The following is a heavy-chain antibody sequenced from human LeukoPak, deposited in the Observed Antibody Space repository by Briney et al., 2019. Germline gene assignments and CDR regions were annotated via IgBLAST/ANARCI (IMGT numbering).Heavy chain of an antibody. V-gene: IGHV4-4*07. Sequence: PSETLSLTCTVSGGSISSYYWSWIRQPAGKGLEWIGRIYTSGSTNYNPSLKSRVTMSVDTSKNQFSLKLSSVTAADTAVYYCARTVPAAIFDYYYGMDVWGQGTTVTVSS. CDR1: GGSISSYY. J-gene: IGHJ6*02. D-gene: IGHD2-2*01. CDR2: IYTSGST. CDR3: ARTVPAAIFDYYYGMDV.